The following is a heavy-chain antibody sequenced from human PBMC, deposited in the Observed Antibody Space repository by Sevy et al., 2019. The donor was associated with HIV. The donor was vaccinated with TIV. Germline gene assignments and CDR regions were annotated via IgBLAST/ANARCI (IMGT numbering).Heavy chain of an antibody. CDR2: TYYRSKWYN. CDR3: ARGDYFGSGISNYYYYGMDV. V-gene: IGHV6-1*01. J-gene: IGHJ6*02. D-gene: IGHD3-10*01. Sequence: SQTLSLTCAISGDSVSSNSAAGNWIRQSPSRGLEWLGRTYYRSKWYNDYAVSVKSRITINPDTSKNQFSLQLNSVTPEDTAVYYCARGDYFGSGISNYYYYGMDVWGQGTTVTVSS. CDR1: GDSVSSNSAA.